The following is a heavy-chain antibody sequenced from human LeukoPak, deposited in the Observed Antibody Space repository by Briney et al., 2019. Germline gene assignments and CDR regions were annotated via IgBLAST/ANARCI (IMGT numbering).Heavy chain of an antibody. J-gene: IGHJ5*02. V-gene: IGHV1-18*04. D-gene: IGHD6-13*01. Sequence: ASVKVSCKASGYTFTGYYMHWVRQAPGQGLEWMGWISAYNGNTNYAQKLQGRVTMTTDTSTSTAYMELRSLRSDDTAVYYCARDFRSSSPGFEPWGQGTLVTVSS. CDR1: GYTFTGYY. CDR2: ISAYNGNT. CDR3: ARDFRSSSPGFEP.